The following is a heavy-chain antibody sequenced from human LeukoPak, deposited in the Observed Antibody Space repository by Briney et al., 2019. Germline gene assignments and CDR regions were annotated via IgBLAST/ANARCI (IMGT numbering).Heavy chain of an antibody. V-gene: IGHV3-30*02. CDR1: GFTFSSYG. D-gene: IGHD1-26*01. CDR3: AKGPVGATLYYYYYMDV. Sequence: GGSLRLSCAASGFTFSSYGMHWVRQAPGKGLEWVAFIRYDGSNKYYADSVKGRFTISRDNSKNTLYLQMNSLRAEDTAVYYCAKGPVGATLYYYYYMDVWGKGTTVTVSS. CDR2: IRYDGSNK. J-gene: IGHJ6*03.